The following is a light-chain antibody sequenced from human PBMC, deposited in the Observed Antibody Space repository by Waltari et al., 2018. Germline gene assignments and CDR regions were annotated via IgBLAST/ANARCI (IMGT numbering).Light chain of an antibody. J-gene: IGKJ3*01. CDR2: WAA. CDR1: QSVLYSFNNKNY. CDR3: QQYYTNPIT. V-gene: IGKV4-1*01. Sequence: GSLGERATINCQSSQSVLYSFNNKNYLDWYQHKPGHSPKLFISWAATREAGVPYRFSGSWSETDFSLTISSLQAEDVAVYYCQQYYTNPITFGPGTKVELK.